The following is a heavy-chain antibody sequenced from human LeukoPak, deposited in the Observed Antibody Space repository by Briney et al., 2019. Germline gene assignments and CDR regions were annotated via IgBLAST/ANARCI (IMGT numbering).Heavy chain of an antibody. J-gene: IGHJ6*03. CDR3: EGIHSTNYYMDV. CDR2: SYTSGST. V-gene: IGHV4-4*09. Sequence: SETLSLTCTVSGGSISSYYLSWIRQPPGKGLELIGYSYTSGSTNYNPSLNSRVTISVETSKTQFSLKLSCVTAAEKAVYYCEGIHSTNYYMDVWGKGTTVTVSS. D-gene: IGHD2-2*01. CDR1: GGSISSYY.